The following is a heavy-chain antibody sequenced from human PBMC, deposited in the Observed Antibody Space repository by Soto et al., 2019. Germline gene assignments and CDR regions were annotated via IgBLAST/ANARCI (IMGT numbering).Heavy chain of an antibody. CDR1: GFTFTNYA. J-gene: IGHJ5*02. D-gene: IGHD1-26*01. V-gene: IGHV3-23*01. Sequence: AGGSLRLSCAASGFTFTNYAMTWVRQTPGKGLEWVSGISASGGLKYYADSVQGRFTVSRDDSKNILYLQMDNLGDGDTALYYCAREVGAPSGWLDPWGQGTQVTAPQ. CDR2: ISASGGLK. CDR3: AREVGAPSGWLDP.